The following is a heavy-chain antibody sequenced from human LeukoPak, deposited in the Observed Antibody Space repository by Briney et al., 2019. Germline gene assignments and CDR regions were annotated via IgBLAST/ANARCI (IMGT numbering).Heavy chain of an antibody. D-gene: IGHD2-2*02. CDR2: ISYDGSNK. Sequence: GGSLRLSCAAPGFTFSSYGMHWVRQAPGKGLEWVAVISYDGSNKYYADSVKGRFTISRDNSKNTLYLQMDSLRAEDTVVYYCAKDGWYQLLYVYYYYGMDVWGQGTTATVSS. CDR1: GFTFSSYG. V-gene: IGHV3-30*18. CDR3: AKDGWYQLLYVYYYYGMDV. J-gene: IGHJ6*02.